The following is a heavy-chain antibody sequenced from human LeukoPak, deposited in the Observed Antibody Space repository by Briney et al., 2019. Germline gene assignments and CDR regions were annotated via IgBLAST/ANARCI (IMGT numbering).Heavy chain of an antibody. V-gene: IGHV1-18*01. CDR2: ISPYNGNT. CDR3: ARSPKDQYQLSNNWFDP. CDR1: GYTFRSYG. Sequence: GASVKVSCKASGYTFRSYGFSWVRQAPGQGLEWMGWISPYNGNTNYAQRFQGRVTMTTDTSTSTAYMELRSLRFDDTAVYYCARSPKDQYQLSNNWFDPWGQGTLVTVSS. D-gene: IGHD1-1*01. J-gene: IGHJ5*02.